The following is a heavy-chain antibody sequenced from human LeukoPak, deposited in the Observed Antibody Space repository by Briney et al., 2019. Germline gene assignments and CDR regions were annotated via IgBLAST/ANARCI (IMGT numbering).Heavy chain of an antibody. CDR1: GGTFSSYA. Sequence: SVKVSCKASGGTFSSYAISWVRQAPGQGLEWMGGIIPIFGTANYAQKFQGRVTITADESTSTAYMELSSLRSEDTAVYYCARDYYYDSSGYFDYWGQGTLVTVSS. D-gene: IGHD3-22*01. CDR3: ARDYYYDSSGYFDY. V-gene: IGHV1-69*13. J-gene: IGHJ4*02. CDR2: IIPIFGTA.